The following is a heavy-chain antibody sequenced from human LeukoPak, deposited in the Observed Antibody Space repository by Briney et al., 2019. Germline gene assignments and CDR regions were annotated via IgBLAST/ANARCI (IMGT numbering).Heavy chain of an antibody. CDR1: GYTFTSYA. V-gene: IGHV1-3*01. D-gene: IGHD6-13*01. CDR3: ARAARAAAGIQH. CDR2: INAGNGNT. Sequence: GASVKVSCKASGYTFTSYAMHWVRQAPGQRLEWMGWINAGNGNTKYSQEFQGRVTITRDTSASTAYMELSSLRSEDTAVYYCARAARAAAGIQHWGQGTLVTVSS. J-gene: IGHJ1*01.